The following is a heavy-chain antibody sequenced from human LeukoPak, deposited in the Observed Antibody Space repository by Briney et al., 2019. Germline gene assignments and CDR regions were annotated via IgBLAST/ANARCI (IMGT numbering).Heavy chain of an antibody. CDR3: AREVLGEYYHDMDV. CDR2: ISYDGSNK. J-gene: IGHJ6*02. V-gene: IGHV3-30-3*01. Sequence: PGGSLRLSCAASGFTFSNYAKHWVRQAPGKGLEWVAVISYDGSNKYYADSVKGRFTISRDNSKNTLFLQMNSLRAEDTAVYYCAREVLGEYYHDMDVWGQGTTVTVSS. CDR1: GFTFSNYA. D-gene: IGHD3-10*01.